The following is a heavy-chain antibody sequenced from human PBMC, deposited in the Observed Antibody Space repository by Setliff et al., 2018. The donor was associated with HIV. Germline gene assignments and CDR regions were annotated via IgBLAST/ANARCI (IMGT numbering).Heavy chain of an antibody. V-gene: IGHV3-48*03. CDR3: ARGSLRGVLALGMDV. Sequence: GGSLRLSCAASGFMFNIYEMNWVRQAPGKGLGWVSYISSGSVNIFYADSVKGRFTISRDNAKNSLYLQMNSLRAEDTAIYYCARGSLRGVLALGMDVWGQGTTVTV. J-gene: IGHJ6*02. CDR1: GFMFNIYE. D-gene: IGHD3-10*01. CDR2: ISSGSVNI.